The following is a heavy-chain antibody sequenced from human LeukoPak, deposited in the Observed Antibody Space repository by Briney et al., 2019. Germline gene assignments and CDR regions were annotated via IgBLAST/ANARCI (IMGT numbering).Heavy chain of an antibody. V-gene: IGHV3-7*01. J-gene: IGHJ3*01. CDR2: IKQDGSEK. D-gene: IGHD3-10*01. CDR3: ASRVGGPFT. CDR1: GFISSNYW. Sequence: SGGSLRLSCAASGFISSNYWMSWVRQAPGKGLEWVANIKQDGSEKYYVDSVKGRFTISRDNAKNSLYLQMNSLRAEDTAVYYGASRVGGPFTWGQGTMVTVSS.